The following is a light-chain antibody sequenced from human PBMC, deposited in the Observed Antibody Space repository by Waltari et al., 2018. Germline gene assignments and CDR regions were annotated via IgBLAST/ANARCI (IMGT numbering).Light chain of an antibody. Sequence: EIVLTQSPATLSLSPGERATLSCRASQSVSRNLAWYQQKPGQPPRLFIYDASTRATGVPARFSGSGSGTDFTLTISSLEPEDFAVYFCQQRSKWPPTFGPGTKVD. CDR3: QQRSKWPPT. V-gene: IGKV3-11*01. CDR2: DAS. J-gene: IGKJ3*01. CDR1: QSVSRN.